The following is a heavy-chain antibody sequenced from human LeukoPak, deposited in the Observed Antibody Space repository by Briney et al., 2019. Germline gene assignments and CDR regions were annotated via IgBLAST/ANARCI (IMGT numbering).Heavy chain of an antibody. CDR1: GYTFTSYD. CDR3: ARGAAYYDFWSGYSSDFDY. D-gene: IGHD3-3*01. V-gene: IGHV1-8*01. Sequence: GASVKVSCKASGYTFTSYDINWVRQATGQGLEWMGWMNPNSGNIGYAQKFQGRVTMTRNTSISTAYMELSSLRSEDTAVYYCARGAAYYDFWSGYSSDFDYWGQGTLVTVSS. J-gene: IGHJ4*02. CDR2: MNPNSGNI.